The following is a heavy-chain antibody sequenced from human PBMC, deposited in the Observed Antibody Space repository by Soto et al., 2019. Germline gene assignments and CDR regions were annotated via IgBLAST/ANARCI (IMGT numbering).Heavy chain of an antibody. CDR1: GFTFSSYS. V-gene: IGHV3-21*01. CDR3: ARDRFILHGSYDY. J-gene: IGHJ4*02. D-gene: IGHD3-9*01. CDR2: ISSSSSYI. Sequence: EVQLVESGGGLVKPGGSLRLSCAASGFTFSSYSMNWVRQAPGKGLEWVSSISSSSSYIYYADSVKGRFTISRDNAKNSLYLQMNSLRAEDTAVYYCARDRFILHGSYDYFGQGTLVTVSP.